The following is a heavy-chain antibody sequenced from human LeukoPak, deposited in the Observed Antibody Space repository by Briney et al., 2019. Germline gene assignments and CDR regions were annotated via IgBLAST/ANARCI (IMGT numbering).Heavy chain of an antibody. CDR1: GYTFTSYG. J-gene: IGHJ4*02. D-gene: IGHD3-22*01. Sequence: ASVKVSCKASGYTFTSYGISWVRQAPGQGLEWMGWISAYNGNTNYAQKLQGRVTMTTDTSTSTAYMELRSLRSDDTAVYYCARDYVVSGDSSGYYYAPFDYWGQGTLVTVSS. V-gene: IGHV1-18*01. CDR3: ARDYVVSGDSSGYYYAPFDY. CDR2: ISAYNGNT.